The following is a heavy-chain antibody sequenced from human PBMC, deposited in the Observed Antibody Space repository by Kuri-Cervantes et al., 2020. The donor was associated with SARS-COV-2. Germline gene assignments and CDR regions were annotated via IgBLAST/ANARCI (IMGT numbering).Heavy chain of an antibody. CDR1: GGSFRGYY. CDR3: ARVPYGTLPYFDY. Sequence: SQTLSLTCAVYGGSFRGYYWNWIRPPPGKGLEWSGYLYYSGSTNYNPPLKSRVTISVDTSKNQISLKLSSVTAADAAVYYCARVPYGTLPYFDYWGQGTLVTVSS. J-gene: IGHJ4*02. D-gene: IGHD4-11*01. CDR2: LYYSGST. V-gene: IGHV4-59*01.